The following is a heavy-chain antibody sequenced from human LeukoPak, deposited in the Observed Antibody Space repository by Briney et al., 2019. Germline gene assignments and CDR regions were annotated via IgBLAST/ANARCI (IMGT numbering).Heavy chain of an antibody. D-gene: IGHD3-22*01. CDR2: ISGSGGST. J-gene: IGHJ4*02. Sequence: GGSLRLSCAASGFTFSSYAMGWVRQAPGKGLEWVSAISGSGGSTYYADSVKGRFTISRDNSKNTLYLQMNSLRAEDTAVYYCAKAWTMIVVVSSFDYWGQGTLVTVSS. CDR3: AKAWTMIVVVSSFDY. V-gene: IGHV3-23*01. CDR1: GFTFSSYA.